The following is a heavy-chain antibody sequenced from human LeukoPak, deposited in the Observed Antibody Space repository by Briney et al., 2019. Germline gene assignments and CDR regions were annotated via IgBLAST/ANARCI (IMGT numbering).Heavy chain of an antibody. CDR1: GGSISSYY. CDR3: AGGKGDGYYYMDV. V-gene: IGHV4-59*01. CDR2: IYYSGST. D-gene: IGHD1-14*01. Sequence: SETLSLTCTVSGGSISSYYWSWIRQPPGKGLEWIGYIYYSGSTNYNPSLKSRVTISVDTSKNQFSLKLSSVTAADTAVYYCAGGKGDGYYYMDVWGKGTTVTVSS. J-gene: IGHJ6*03.